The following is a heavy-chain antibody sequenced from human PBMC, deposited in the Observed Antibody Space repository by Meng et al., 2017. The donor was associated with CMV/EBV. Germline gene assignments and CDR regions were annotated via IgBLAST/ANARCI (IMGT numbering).Heavy chain of an antibody. CDR3: ARDFPLVVVPAAGFDP. V-gene: IGHV3-21*01. D-gene: IGHD2-2*01. CDR2: ISCSSSCI. Sequence: FSFSSYCMSCGLQGRGKGLGWVSSISCSSSCICYAGSVEGRFTSSLDNAKNSLYLQMNSLRAEVTAVYYCARDFPLVVVPAAGFDPWGQGTLVTVSS. CDR1: FSFSSYC. J-gene: IGHJ5*02.